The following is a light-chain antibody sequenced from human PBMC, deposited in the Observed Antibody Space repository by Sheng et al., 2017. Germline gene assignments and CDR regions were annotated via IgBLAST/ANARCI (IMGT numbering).Light chain of an antibody. V-gene: IGKV1-33*01. Sequence: DIQMTQSPSSLSASVGDRVTITCQASQDISNYLNWYQQKPGKAPKLLIYDASNLETGVPSRFSGSGSGTDFTFTISSLQPDDYATYYCQQATHFPLTFGPGTKVDTK. CDR3: QQATHFPLT. CDR1: QDISNY. J-gene: IGKJ3*01. CDR2: DAS.